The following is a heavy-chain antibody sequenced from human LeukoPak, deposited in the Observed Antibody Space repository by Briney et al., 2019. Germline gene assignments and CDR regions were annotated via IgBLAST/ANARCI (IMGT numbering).Heavy chain of an antibody. CDR2: IDYSGST. V-gene: IGHV4-59*01. D-gene: IGHD1-26*01. CDR3: ARGNTWVDY. Sequence: SETLSLTCTVSGGSISNYYWSWIRQPPGKGLEWIGYIDYSGSTNYNPSLKSRVTMSVDTSKNQFSLKLTSVTAADTAVYYCARGNTWVDYWGQGTLVTVSS. J-gene: IGHJ4*02. CDR1: GGSISNYY.